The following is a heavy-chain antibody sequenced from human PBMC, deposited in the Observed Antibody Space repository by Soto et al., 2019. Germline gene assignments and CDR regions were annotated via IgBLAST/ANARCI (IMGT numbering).Heavy chain of an antibody. J-gene: IGHJ6*02. V-gene: IGHV1-69*06. D-gene: IGHD1-26*01. CDR1: GGTFSSYA. CDR3: ESRIVGATTGGYYYSGMDV. CDR2: IIPIFGTA. Sequence: QVQLVQSGAEVKKPGSSVKVSCKASGGTFSSYAISWVRQAPGQGLEWLGGIIPIFGTANYAQKFQGRVTITADKSTSTAYMELSSVRSEDTAVYYCESRIVGATTGGYYYSGMDVCGQGTTVTVSS.